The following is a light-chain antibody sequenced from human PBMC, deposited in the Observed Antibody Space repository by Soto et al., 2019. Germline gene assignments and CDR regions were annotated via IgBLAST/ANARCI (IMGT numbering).Light chain of an antibody. CDR2: AAS. CDR3: QQSYSTPLT. V-gene: IGKV1-39*01. J-gene: IGKJ3*01. Sequence: DIQMTQSPSSLSASVGDRVTITCRASQSISSYLNWYQQKPGKAPKLLIYAASSLQSGVPSRFSGSGSGTDFTLTIGSLQPEDFATYYCQQSYSTPLTFGPGTKVDI. CDR1: QSISSY.